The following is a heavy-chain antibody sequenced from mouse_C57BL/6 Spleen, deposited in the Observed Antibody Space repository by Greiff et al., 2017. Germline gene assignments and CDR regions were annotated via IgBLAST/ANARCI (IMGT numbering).Heavy chain of an antibody. V-gene: IGHV1-54*01. Sequence: QVQLQQSGAELVRPGTSVKVSCKASGYAFTNYLIEWVKQRPGQGLEWIGVINPGSGGTNYNEKFKGKATLTADKSSSTAYMQLSSLTSEDSAVYFCARSDTTVVADYWGQGTTLTVSS. CDR2: INPGSGGT. D-gene: IGHD1-1*01. CDR1: GYAFTNYL. J-gene: IGHJ2*01. CDR3: ARSDTTVVADY.